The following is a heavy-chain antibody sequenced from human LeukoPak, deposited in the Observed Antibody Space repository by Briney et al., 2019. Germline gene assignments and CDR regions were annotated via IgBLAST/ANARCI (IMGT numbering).Heavy chain of an antibody. J-gene: IGHJ5*01. V-gene: IGHV3-30*03. CDR3: ARDHGPPA. CDR1: GFTFSSYG. Sequence: PGGSLRLSCVASGFTFSSYGMRWVRQAPGKGLEWVAVISNDGSNKYYADSVKGRFTISRDNSKNTLYLQMHSQRVEHTAVYYCARDHGPPAWGHGSLVTVSS. CDR2: ISNDGSNK.